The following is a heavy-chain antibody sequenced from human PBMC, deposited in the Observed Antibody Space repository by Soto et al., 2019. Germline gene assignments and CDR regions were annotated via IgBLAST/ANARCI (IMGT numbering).Heavy chain of an antibody. V-gene: IGHV3-33*01. Sequence: QVQLVESGGGVVQPGRSLSLSCAASGFTLSSNGMHWVHQAPGKVLEWVAVIWYDGSNKYYADSVKGRFTISSDNSKNTLYLQMNSLRADDTAVYYCARYRWLCSSDAFDIWGRGPMLTVSS. CDR2: IWYDGSNK. J-gene: IGHJ3*02. D-gene: IGHD2-2*01. CDR1: GFTLSSNG. CDR3: ARYRWLCSSDAFDI.